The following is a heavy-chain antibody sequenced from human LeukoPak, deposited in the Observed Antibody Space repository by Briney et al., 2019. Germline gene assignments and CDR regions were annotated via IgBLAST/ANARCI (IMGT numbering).Heavy chain of an antibody. Sequence: GGSLRLSCAASGFTFSSYSMKWVRQAPGKGLEWVSSISSSSSYIYYADSVKGRFTVSRDNAKNSLYLQMNSLRAEDTAVYYCARDHYDSSGYSFDYWGQGTLVTVSS. V-gene: IGHV3-21*01. D-gene: IGHD3-22*01. CDR3: ARDHYDSSGYSFDY. CDR2: ISSSSSYI. CDR1: GFTFSSYS. J-gene: IGHJ4*02.